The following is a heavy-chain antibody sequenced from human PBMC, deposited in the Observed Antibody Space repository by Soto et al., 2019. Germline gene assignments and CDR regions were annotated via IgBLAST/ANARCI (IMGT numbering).Heavy chain of an antibody. V-gene: IGHV3-23*01. Sequence: GGSLRLSCAASGFTFSSYAMSWVRQAPGKGLEWVSAISGSGGSTYYADSVKGRFTISRDNSKNTLYLQMNSLRAEDTAVYYCAKDSDPVSTSSGDVWGQGTTGTVS. D-gene: IGHD6-25*01. CDR2: ISGSGGST. J-gene: IGHJ6*02. CDR1: GFTFSSYA. CDR3: AKDSDPVSTSSGDV.